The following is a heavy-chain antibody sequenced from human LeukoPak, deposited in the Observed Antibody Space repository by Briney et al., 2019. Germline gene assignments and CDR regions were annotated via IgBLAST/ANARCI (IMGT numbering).Heavy chain of an antibody. J-gene: IGHJ6*02. CDR3: ARGPYIYNYGMDV. CDR2: IYTSGST. Sequence: PSQTLSLTCTASGCSISSGSYYWSWIRQPAGKGLEWIGRIYTSGSTNYNPSLKSRVTISLDTSKNQFSMKLSSVTASDTDVYYCARGPYIYNYGMDVWGQGTTVTVSS. CDR1: GCSISSGSYY. V-gene: IGHV4-61*02. D-gene: IGHD2-2*02.